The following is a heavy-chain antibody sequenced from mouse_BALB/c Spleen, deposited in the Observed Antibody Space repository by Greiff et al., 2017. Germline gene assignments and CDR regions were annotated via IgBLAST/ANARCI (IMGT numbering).Heavy chain of an antibody. D-gene: IGHD1-1*01. CDR2: ISSGSSTI. Sequence: EVQLVESGGGLVQPGGSRKLSCAASGFTFSSFGMHWVRQAPEKGLEWVAYISSGSSTIYYADTVKGRFTISRDNPKNTLFLQMTSLRSEDTAMYYCARDGSSYYYYAMDYWGQGTSVTVSS. CDR3: ARDGSSYYYYAMDY. V-gene: IGHV5-17*02. J-gene: IGHJ4*01. CDR1: GFTFSSFG.